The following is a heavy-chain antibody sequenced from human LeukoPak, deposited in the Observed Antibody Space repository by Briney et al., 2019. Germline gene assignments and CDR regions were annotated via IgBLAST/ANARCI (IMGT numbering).Heavy chain of an antibody. CDR2: ISTYNGNT. CDR1: GYTFTSFA. V-gene: IGHV1-18*01. J-gene: IGHJ4*02. CDR3: ARDLPHSSTIFGVVISWYFDY. D-gene: IGHD3-3*01. Sequence: AASVKVSCKTSGYTFTSFAISWVRQAPGQGLEWMGWISTYNGNTRYAQKVQGRITMTTDTSTSTAYMELRSLGSDDTAVYYCARDLPHSSTIFGVVISWYFDYWGQGTLVTVSS.